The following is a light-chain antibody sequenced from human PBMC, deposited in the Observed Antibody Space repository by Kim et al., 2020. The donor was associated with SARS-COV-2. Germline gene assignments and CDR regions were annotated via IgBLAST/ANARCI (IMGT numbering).Light chain of an antibody. CDR2: GKN. CDR3: NSRGSNDNVL. Sequence: VALGETGWTTDQGNSLVINYATWDQQKPGQAPIVVIYGKNNRPSGIPDLFSGSSSGDTASLTITGTQAGDEADYYCNSRGSNDNVLFGGGTQLTVL. CDR1: SLVINY. V-gene: IGLV3-19*01. J-gene: IGLJ2*01.